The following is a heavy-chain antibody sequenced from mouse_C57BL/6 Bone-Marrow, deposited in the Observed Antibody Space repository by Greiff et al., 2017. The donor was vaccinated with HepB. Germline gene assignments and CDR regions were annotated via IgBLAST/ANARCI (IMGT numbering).Heavy chain of an antibody. Sequence: VQLKESGPELVKPGASVKISCKASGYSFTGYYMNWVKQSPEKSLEWIGEINPSTGGTTYNQKFKAKATLTVDKSSSTAYMQLKSLTSEDSAVYYCARSSPTDDGYYAWFAYWGQGTLVTVSA. CDR2: INPSTGGT. D-gene: IGHD2-3*01. CDR1: GYSFTGYY. V-gene: IGHV1-42*01. J-gene: IGHJ3*01. CDR3: ARSSPTDDGYYAWFAY.